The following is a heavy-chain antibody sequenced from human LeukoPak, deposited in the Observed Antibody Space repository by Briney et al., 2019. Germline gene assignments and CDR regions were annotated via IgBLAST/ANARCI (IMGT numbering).Heavy chain of an antibody. CDR3: ASDSGSSTGGYYHGIDV. CDR2: ITPFNGNT. Sequence: WASVKVSCKASGYTITYRYLHWVRQAPGQALEWMGWITPFNGNTKYAQKFQDRVTITRDRSMSTAYMELSSLRSEDTAMYFCASDSGSSTGGYYHGIDVWGQGTTVTVSS. CDR1: GYTITYRY. V-gene: IGHV1-45*02. J-gene: IGHJ6*02. D-gene: IGHD1-26*01.